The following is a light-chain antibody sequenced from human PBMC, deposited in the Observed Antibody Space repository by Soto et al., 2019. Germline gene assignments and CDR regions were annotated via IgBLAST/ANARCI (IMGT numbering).Light chain of an antibody. Sequence: IQMTQSPSSLSASVGDRVTITCRASQGIRNGLGWYQQKSGQAPKLLIYAASSLQGGVPSRFSGSGSGTYFTLTISSLQPEDFATYYCLQDYNYPRTFGQGTKVDIK. V-gene: IGKV1-6*01. J-gene: IGKJ2*02. CDR3: LQDYNYPRT. CDR1: QGIRNG. CDR2: AAS.